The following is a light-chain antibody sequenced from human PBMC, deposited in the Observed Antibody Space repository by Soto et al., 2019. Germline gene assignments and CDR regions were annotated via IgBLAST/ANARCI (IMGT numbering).Light chain of an antibody. Sequence: DIQMTQTPSTLSASVRYRVTIICRASQSISSWLAWYQQKPGTAPKLLIYHASTLESGVPSRFSGSGSGTEFTLTISSLQPDDFATYYCQQYNSYSFGQGTKVDI. CDR3: QQYNSYS. V-gene: IGKV1-5*02. CDR1: QSISSW. J-gene: IGKJ1*01. CDR2: HAS.